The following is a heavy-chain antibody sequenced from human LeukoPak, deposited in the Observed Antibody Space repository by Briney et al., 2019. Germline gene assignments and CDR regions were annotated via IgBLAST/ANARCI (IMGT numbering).Heavy chain of an antibody. D-gene: IGHD1-14*01. Sequence: GGSLRLSCAASGFIFSGSSMHWVRQTPGKGLEWVCFIRFDATNKYYADSVKGRFTISRDNSNNTLYLQLNNVRTEDTATYFCAKEQYPGYFDFWGQGTLVTVSA. CDR2: IRFDATNK. J-gene: IGHJ4*02. CDR1: GFIFSGSS. CDR3: AKEQYPGYFDF. V-gene: IGHV3-30*02.